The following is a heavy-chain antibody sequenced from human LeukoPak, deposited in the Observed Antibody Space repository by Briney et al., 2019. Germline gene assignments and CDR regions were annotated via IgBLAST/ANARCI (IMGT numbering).Heavy chain of an antibody. V-gene: IGHV3-9*01. CDR3: ARLRWYDY. Sequence: GGSLRPSCAASGFTFDDYAMHWVRQAPGKGLEWVSGINWNSGSIGYADSVKGRFTISRDNSKNSLYLQMNSLRAEDTAVYYCARLRWYDYWGQGTLVTVSS. D-gene: IGHD4-23*01. CDR1: GFTFDDYA. CDR2: INWNSGSI. J-gene: IGHJ4*02.